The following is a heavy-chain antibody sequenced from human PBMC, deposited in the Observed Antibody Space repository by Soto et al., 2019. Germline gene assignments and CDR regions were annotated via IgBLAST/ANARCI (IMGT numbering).Heavy chain of an antibody. CDR2: INGDGSGT. CDR3: ARGIFGSGTANDY. Sequence: EVQLVESGGGLVQPGGSLRLSCAASGFTFSGSWMHWVRQAPGKGLVWVSRINGDGSGTSYADFVKGRFTISRDDAKNTLLLQMNGLRAEDTAVDYWARGIFGSGTANDYWGQGTLVTGSS. CDR1: GFTFSGSW. J-gene: IGHJ4*02. D-gene: IGHD3-10*01. V-gene: IGHV3-74*01.